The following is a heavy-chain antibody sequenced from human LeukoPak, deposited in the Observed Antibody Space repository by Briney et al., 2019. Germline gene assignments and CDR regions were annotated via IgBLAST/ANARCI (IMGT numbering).Heavy chain of an antibody. CDR3: AREYSAFDY. J-gene: IGHJ4*02. CDR1: GDPISSYSDY. D-gene: IGHD5-12*01. CDR2: IYYSGST. Sequence: SETLSLTCTVSGDPISSYSDYKWTWIRQPPWKRLEWIGYIYYSGSTNYNPSLRSRVTISVDTSKNQFSLKLTSVTAADTAVYYCAREYSAFDYWSQGTLVTVSS. V-gene: IGHV4-61*08.